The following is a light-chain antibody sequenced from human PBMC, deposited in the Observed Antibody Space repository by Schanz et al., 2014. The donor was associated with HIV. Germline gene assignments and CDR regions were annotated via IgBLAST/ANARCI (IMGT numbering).Light chain of an antibody. Sequence: QSVLTQPPSASGTPGQRVTISCSGSSSNIGTNTVNWYQQLPGTAPKLLIYSNSQRPSGVPDRFSGSKSGTSASLAISGLQSEDEADYYCVSWDGSLNGLLFGGGTKLTVL. CDR1: SSNIGTNT. J-gene: IGLJ2*01. V-gene: IGLV1-44*01. CDR2: SNS. CDR3: VSWDGSLNGLL.